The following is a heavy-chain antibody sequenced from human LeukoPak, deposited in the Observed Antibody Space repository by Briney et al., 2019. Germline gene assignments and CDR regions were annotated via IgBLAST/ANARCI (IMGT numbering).Heavy chain of an antibody. Sequence: GGSLRLSCAASGFTFSSYSMNWVRQAPGKGLEWVSHISSSSSTIYYADSVKGRFTISRDNAKNSLYLQMNSLRDEDTAVYYCARDRGYGDYVGAFDVWGQGTMVTVSS. CDR1: GFTFSSYS. J-gene: IGHJ3*01. V-gene: IGHV3-48*02. CDR3: ARDRGYGDYVGAFDV. D-gene: IGHD4-17*01. CDR2: ISSSSSTI.